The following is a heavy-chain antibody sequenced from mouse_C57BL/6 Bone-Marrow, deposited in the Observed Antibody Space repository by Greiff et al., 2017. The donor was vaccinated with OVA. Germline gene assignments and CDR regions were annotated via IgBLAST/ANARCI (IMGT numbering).Heavy chain of an antibody. CDR3: AKHDDPLYGYDYAMDY. Sequence: VQLQQSGPGLVAPSQSLSITCTVSGFSLTSYGVDWVRQTPGKGLEWLGVIWGGGSTNYNSALMSRLSISKDNSKSQVFLKMNSLQTDDTAMYYCAKHDDPLYGYDYAMDYWGQGTSVTVSS. D-gene: IGHD2-2*01. V-gene: IGHV2-9*01. CDR1: GFSLTSYG. CDR2: IWGGGST. J-gene: IGHJ4*01.